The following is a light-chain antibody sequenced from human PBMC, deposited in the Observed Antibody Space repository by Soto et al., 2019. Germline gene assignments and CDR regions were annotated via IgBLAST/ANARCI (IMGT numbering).Light chain of an antibody. CDR1: SSNIGAGYD. V-gene: IGLV1-40*01. Sequence: QSVLTQPPSVSGAPGQRVTISCTESSSNIGAGYDVHWYQQLPGTAPKLLIYGNSNRPSGVPDRFSGSKSGTSASLAITWLQAEDEADYYCQSYDSILSAWVFGGGTQLTVL. CDR2: GNS. CDR3: QSYDSILSAWV. J-gene: IGLJ3*02.